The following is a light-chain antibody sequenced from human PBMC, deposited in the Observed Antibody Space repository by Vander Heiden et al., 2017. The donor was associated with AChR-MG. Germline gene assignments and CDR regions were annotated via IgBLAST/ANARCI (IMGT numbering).Light chain of an antibody. J-gene: IGKJ1*01. CDR2: RGS. V-gene: IGKV4-1*01. CDR3: QQYYSSPT. Sequence: DIVVTQSPDSLAVSLGERATPNCKPSRSVLSSSNNRNYLAWYLHRPPQPPKLLFYRGSTRASGVPDRFSASGSETDFTLTISSLQGEDAAIYYCQQYYSSPTFGQGTRVEI. CDR1: RSVLSSSNNRNY.